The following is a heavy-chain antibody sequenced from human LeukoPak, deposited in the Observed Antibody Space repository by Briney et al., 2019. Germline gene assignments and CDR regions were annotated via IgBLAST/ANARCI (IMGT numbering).Heavy chain of an antibody. V-gene: IGHV3-33*01. CDR2: IWYDGNNK. CDR3: ARASSYFDY. D-gene: IGHD5/OR15-5a*01. CDR1: GFTFSDYG. J-gene: IGHJ4*02. Sequence: GRSLRLSCAASGFTFSDYGMHWVRQAPGKGLEWVAVIWYDGNNKYYADSVKGRFTISRDNSKNTLYLQMNSLRAEDTAVYYCARASSYFDYWGQGTLVTVSS.